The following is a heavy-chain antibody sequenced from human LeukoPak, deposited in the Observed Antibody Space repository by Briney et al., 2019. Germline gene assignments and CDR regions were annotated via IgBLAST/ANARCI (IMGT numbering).Heavy chain of an antibody. Sequence: GGSLRLSCAASGFTFITYGMHWVRQAPGKGLEWVAVISYDGSNKYYADSVKGRFTISRDNSKNTLYLQMNSLRAEDTTVYYCASNRLSGYDPSPFDYWGQGTLVTVSS. V-gene: IGHV3-30*03. CDR2: ISYDGSNK. CDR3: ASNRLSGYDPSPFDY. J-gene: IGHJ4*02. CDR1: GFTFITYG. D-gene: IGHD3-16*01.